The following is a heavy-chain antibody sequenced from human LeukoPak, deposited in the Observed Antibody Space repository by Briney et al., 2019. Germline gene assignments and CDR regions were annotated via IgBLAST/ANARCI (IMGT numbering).Heavy chain of an antibody. CDR3: ARDSGYSSSWYGGGATGPFDY. J-gene: IGHJ4*02. V-gene: IGHV3-21*01. D-gene: IGHD6-13*01. CDR2: ISSSSSYI. CDR1: GFTFSDYY. Sequence: GGSLRLSCAASGFTFSDYYMNWVRQAPGKGLEWVSSISSSSSYIYYADSVKGRFTISRDNAKNSLYLQMNSLRAEDTAVYYCARDSGYSSSWYGGGATGPFDYWGQGTLVTVSS.